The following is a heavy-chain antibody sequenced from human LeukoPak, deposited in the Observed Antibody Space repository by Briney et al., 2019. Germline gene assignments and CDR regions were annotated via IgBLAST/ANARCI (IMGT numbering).Heavy chain of an antibody. CDR2: ISGSDGNT. CDR3: AKNILSGLRTFDY. CDR1: GFTFRNYA. Sequence: GGSLRLSCAASGFTFRNYAMGWVRQAPGKGLEWVSVISGSDGNTYYADSVKGRFTISRDNSKNTLYLQMNGLGADDTAVYYSAKNILSGLRTFDYWGQGTLVTVSS. J-gene: IGHJ4*02. V-gene: IGHV3-23*01. D-gene: IGHD3-3*01.